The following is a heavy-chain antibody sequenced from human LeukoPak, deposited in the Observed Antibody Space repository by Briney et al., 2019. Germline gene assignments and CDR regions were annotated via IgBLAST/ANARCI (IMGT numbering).Heavy chain of an antibody. V-gene: IGHV3-48*04. J-gene: IGHJ3*02. CDR2: ISSSSTI. Sequence: GGSLRLSCAASGFTFTTYTMDWVRQAPGKGLEWVSYISSSSTIYYADSVRGRFTISRDNAKNSLYLQMNSLRAEDTAVYYCAKLYDSSGYYFGDAFDIWGEGTMVTVSS. D-gene: IGHD3-22*01. CDR3: AKLYDSSGYYFGDAFDI. CDR1: GFTFTTYT.